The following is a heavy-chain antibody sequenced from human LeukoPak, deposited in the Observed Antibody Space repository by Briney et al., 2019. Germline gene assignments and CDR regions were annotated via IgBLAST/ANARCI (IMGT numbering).Heavy chain of an antibody. J-gene: IGHJ3*02. V-gene: IGHV3-7*01. CDR2: IKQDVGDE. Sequence: PGGSLRLSCAGSGFTFCRYRISWVRQAPGKGLEWVASIKQDVGDEYYGDSVKGRFIISRDNGKNSLFLQMNSLRAEDTAVYYCAREGDGFDIWGQGTMVTVYS. CDR1: GFTFCRYR. CDR3: AREGDGFDI.